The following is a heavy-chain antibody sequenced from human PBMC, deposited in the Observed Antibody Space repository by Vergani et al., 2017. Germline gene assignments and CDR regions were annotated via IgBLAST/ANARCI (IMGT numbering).Heavy chain of an antibody. J-gene: IGHJ3*02. CDR2: IYYSGSA. Sequence: QVQLQESGPGLVKPSETLSLTCTVSGGSVSSGTYYWSWIRQPPGKGLEWIGYIYYSGSADYHPSLKTRVTISVDTSKSQFSLRLTSVTAADTAVYYCARLPMGPYYYDSSGYYDAFDIWGQGTMVTVSS. CDR1: GGSVSSGTYY. D-gene: IGHD3-22*01. V-gene: IGHV4-61*01. CDR3: ARLPMGPYYYDSSGYYDAFDI.